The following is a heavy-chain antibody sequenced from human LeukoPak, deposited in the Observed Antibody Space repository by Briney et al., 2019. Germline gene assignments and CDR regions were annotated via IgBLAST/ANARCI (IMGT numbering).Heavy chain of an antibody. CDR3: ARGGYCSGGSCYFGWFDP. CDR1: GYTFTSYG. D-gene: IGHD2-15*01. CDR2: ISAYNGNT. J-gene: IGHJ5*02. V-gene: IGHV1-18*01. Sequence: ASVKVSCKASGYTFTSYGISWVRQAPGQGLEWMGWISAYNGNTNYAQKLQGRVTMTTDTSTSTACMELRSLRSDDTAVYYCARGGYCSGGSCYFGWFDPWGQGTLVTASS.